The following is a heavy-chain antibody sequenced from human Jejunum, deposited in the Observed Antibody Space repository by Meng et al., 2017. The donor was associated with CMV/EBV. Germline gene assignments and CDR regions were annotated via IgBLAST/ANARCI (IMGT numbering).Heavy chain of an antibody. CDR3: ARDGLNGLWLVPGY. CDR1: TTTYY. J-gene: IGHJ4*02. D-gene: IGHD6-19*01. V-gene: IGHV4-59*01. CDR2: IYYSGNT. Sequence: TTTYYWARSRQHTGMGLEWSRDIYYSGNTDDNPAIRSRATISVNTSKNQFSLRLTSVTAADTAVYYCARDGLNGLWLVPGYWGPGALVTVSS.